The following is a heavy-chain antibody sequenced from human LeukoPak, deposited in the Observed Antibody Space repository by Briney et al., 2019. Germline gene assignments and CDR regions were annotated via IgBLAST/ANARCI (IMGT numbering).Heavy chain of an antibody. CDR1: GGSISSYY. CDR2: IYYSGST. CDR3: ARHFDHVGSGIYEY. V-gene: IGHV4-59*08. D-gene: IGHD3-10*01. J-gene: IGHJ4*02. Sequence: SETLSLTCTVSGGSISSYYWSWIRQPPGKGLEWIGYIYYSGSTNYNPSLKSRVTISVDTSKNQFSLKLSSVTAADTAVYYYARHFDHVGSGIYEYWGQGTLVTVSS.